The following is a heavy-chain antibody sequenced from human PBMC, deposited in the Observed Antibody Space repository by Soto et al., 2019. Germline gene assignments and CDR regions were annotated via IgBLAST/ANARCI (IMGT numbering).Heavy chain of an antibody. CDR2: ISYDGTQK. J-gene: IGHJ4*02. CDR3: VRARGGVWNDIDY. V-gene: IGHV3-30-3*01. D-gene: IGHD1-1*01. Sequence: QVQLVESGGGVVQPGRSLRVSCAASGFTFSNYAMHWVRQAPGKGMEWVAVISYDGTQKHYADSVKGRFTISRDNSKNTLYLQMNSLRPEDTAVYHCVRARGGVWNDIDYWGQGTLV. CDR1: GFTFSNYA.